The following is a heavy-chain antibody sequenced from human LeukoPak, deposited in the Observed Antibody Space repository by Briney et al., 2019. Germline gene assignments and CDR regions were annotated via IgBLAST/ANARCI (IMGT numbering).Heavy chain of an antibody. CDR2: ISGGGGTT. D-gene: IGHD6-6*01. J-gene: IGHJ4*02. V-gene: IGHV3-23*01. Sequence: GGSLRLSCSASGFTFSSHAVNWVRQPPGKGLEWVSSISGGGGTTYYADSVKGRFTISRDNSKSTLYLQMNSLRADDTAVYYCANGDAARPSEGLDYWGRGTLVTVPS. CDR3: ANGDAARPSEGLDY. CDR1: GFTFSSHA.